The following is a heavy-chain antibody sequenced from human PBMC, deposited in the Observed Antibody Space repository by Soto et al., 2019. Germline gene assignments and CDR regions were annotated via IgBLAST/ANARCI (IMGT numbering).Heavy chain of an antibody. CDR3: LGGVVKNYF. J-gene: IGHJ1*01. V-gene: IGHV1-69*02. CDR1: GGPFSSYH. CDR2: IIPILGRA. Sequence: QVQLVQSGAEVKKPGSSVKLSCKASGGPFSSYHISWVRQAPGQGLEWVGRIIPILGRANNAQHFQGRVTITADTSTSTAYMDLASLTTDTTESKAALGGVVKNYF. D-gene: IGHD2-15*01.